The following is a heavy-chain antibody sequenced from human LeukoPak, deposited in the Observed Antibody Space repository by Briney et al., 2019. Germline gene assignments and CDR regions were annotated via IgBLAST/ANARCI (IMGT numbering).Heavy chain of an antibody. Sequence: ASVKVSSKTSGYTFTSYDINWVRQATGQGLEWMGWMNPNSGNTDYAQKFQGRVTMTRNTSISTAYMELSSLRSEDTAVYYCARRYCSSTSCHYFDYWGQGTLVTVSS. D-gene: IGHD2-2*01. J-gene: IGHJ4*02. CDR2: MNPNSGNT. CDR1: GYTFTSYD. CDR3: ARRYCSSTSCHYFDY. V-gene: IGHV1-8*01.